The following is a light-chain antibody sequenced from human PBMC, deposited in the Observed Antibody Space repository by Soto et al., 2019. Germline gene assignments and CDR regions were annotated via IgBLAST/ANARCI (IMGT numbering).Light chain of an antibody. CDR2: GAS. Sequence: DIVLTQSPGTLSLSPGERATLSCRASQSVSSNYLAWYQQKPGQAPRLLIYGASTRATGVPDRFSGSGSGTDFTLTISRLEPEDFAVYHCQQYGSLSWTCGQGTK. J-gene: IGKJ1*01. V-gene: IGKV3-20*01. CDR3: QQYGSLSWT. CDR1: QSVSSNY.